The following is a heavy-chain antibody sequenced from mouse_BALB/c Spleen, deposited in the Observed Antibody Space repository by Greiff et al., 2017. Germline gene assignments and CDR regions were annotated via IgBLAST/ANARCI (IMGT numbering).Heavy chain of an antibody. Sequence: EVHLVESGGGLVKPGGSLKLSCAASGFTFSSYAMSWVRQTPEKRLEWVASISSGGSTYYPDSVKGRFTISRDNARNILYLQMSSLRSEDTAMYYCARGGQILINYYGSSPYAMDYWGQGTSVTVSS. J-gene: IGHJ4*01. CDR3: ARGGQILINYYGSSPYAMDY. CDR1: GFTFSSYA. CDR2: ISSGGST. D-gene: IGHD1-1*01. V-gene: IGHV5-6-5*01.